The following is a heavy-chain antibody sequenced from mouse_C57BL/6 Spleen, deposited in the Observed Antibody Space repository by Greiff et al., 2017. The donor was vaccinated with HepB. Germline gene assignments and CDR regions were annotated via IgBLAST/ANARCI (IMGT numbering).Heavy chain of an antibody. D-gene: IGHD1-1*01. Sequence: VQLQESGPELVKPGASVKISCKASGYAFSSSWMNWVKQRPGKGLEWIGRIYPGDGDTNYNGKFKGKATLTADKSSSTAYMQLSSLTSEDSAVYVCARGRFTTVVTFDYWGQGTTLTVSS. CDR3: ARGRFTTVVTFDY. CDR2: IYPGDGDT. J-gene: IGHJ2*01. V-gene: IGHV1-82*01. CDR1: GYAFSSSW.